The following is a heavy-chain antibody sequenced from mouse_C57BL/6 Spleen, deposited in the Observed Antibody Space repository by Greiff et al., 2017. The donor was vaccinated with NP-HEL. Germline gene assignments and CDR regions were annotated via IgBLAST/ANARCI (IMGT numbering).Heavy chain of an antibody. Sequence: QVQLQQSGAELVRPGTSVKVSCKASGYAFTNYLIEWVKQRPGQGLEWIGVINPGSGGTNYNEKFKGKATLTADKSSSTAYMQLSSLTSEDSAVYFCARSKDYFAAWFAYWGQGTLVTVSA. CDR1: GYAFTNYL. J-gene: IGHJ3*01. V-gene: IGHV1-54*01. CDR3: ARSKDYFAAWFAY. D-gene: IGHD2-13*01. CDR2: INPGSGGT.